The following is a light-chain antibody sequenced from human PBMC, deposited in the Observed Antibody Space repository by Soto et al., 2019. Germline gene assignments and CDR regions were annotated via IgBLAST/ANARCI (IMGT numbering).Light chain of an antibody. J-gene: IGLJ2*01. Sequence: QSALTQPRSVSGSPGQSVTMSCTGTSSDVGANNYVSWYQQHPGKAPKLMIYDVSKRPSGVPDRLSGSKSGNTASLTISGLQAEDEAVYYCCSHAGSSVLFGGGTKLTVL. V-gene: IGLV2-11*01. CDR2: DVS. CDR1: SSDVGANNY. CDR3: CSHAGSSVL.